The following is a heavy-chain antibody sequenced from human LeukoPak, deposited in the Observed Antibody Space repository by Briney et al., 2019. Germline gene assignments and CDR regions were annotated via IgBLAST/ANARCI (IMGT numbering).Heavy chain of an antibody. Sequence: GGSLRLSCAASGLTLNYYSMDWVRQAPGKGLXXXXXITTSSSYIYYADSVRGRFTISRDNAKNSLYLQMSSLRAEDTAVYYCARDGVVGATKWGHFDFWGQGTRVTVSS. J-gene: IGHJ4*02. D-gene: IGHD1-26*01. CDR2: ITTSSSYI. CDR1: GLTLNYYS. V-gene: IGHV3-21*01. CDR3: ARDGVVGATKWGHFDF.